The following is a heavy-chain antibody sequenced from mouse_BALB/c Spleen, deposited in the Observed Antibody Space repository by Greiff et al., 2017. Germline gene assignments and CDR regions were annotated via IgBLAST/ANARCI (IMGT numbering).Heavy chain of an antibody. V-gene: IGHV8-8*01. CDR1: GFSLSTSGMG. Sequence: QVTLKVSGPGILKPSQTLSLTCSFSGFSLSTSGMGVGWIRQPSGKGLEWLAHIWWDDDKYYNPSLKSQLTISKDTSRNQVFLKITSVDTADTATYYCARRFLGDYYGSSWAMDYWGQGTSVTVSS. CDR2: IWWDDDK. J-gene: IGHJ4*01. CDR3: ARRFLGDYYGSSWAMDY. D-gene: IGHD1-1*01.